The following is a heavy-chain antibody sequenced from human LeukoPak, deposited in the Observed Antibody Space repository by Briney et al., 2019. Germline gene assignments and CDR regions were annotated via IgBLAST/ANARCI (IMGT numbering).Heavy chain of an antibody. CDR3: ASSTYSGSHWDAFDI. D-gene: IGHD1-26*01. V-gene: IGHV3-74*01. CDR1: GFTFSNYA. CDR2: IDSYGSST. Sequence: AGGSLRLSCAASGFTFSNYALSWVRQAPGKGLVWVSRIDSYGSSTSFADSVKGRFTISRDNAKNTLYLQMNSLRAEDTAVYYCASSTYSGSHWDAFDIWGQGTMVTVSS. J-gene: IGHJ3*02.